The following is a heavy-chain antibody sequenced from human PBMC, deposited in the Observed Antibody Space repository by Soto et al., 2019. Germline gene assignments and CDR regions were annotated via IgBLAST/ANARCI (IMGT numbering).Heavy chain of an antibody. Sequence: PGESLKISCQGSGYSFTSLWISWVRQMPGKGLEWMGKIDPSESYINYSPSFQGHVTISADKSISTAYLQWSSLKASDTAMYDCACCARRDGYDASPYGTDVWGQGTTVTVSS. CDR2: IDPSESYI. J-gene: IGHJ6*02. V-gene: IGHV5-10-1*01. CDR1: GYSFTSLW. CDR3: ACCARRDGYDASPYGTDV. D-gene: IGHD5-12*01.